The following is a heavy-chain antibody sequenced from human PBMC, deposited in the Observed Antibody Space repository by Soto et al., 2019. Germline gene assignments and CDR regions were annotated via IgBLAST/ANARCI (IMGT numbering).Heavy chain of an antibody. J-gene: IGHJ2*01. CDR1: GGTFSSYA. V-gene: IGHV1-69*01. D-gene: IGHD3-22*01. Sequence: QVQLVQSGAEVKKPGSSVKVSCKASGGTFSSYAISWVRQAPGQGLEWMGGIIPIFGTANYAQKFQGRVTITADESTSTAYMELSSLSSEDTAVYYCAREGGSRGYPGYFDLWGRGTLVTVSS. CDR3: AREGGSRGYPGYFDL. CDR2: IIPIFGTA.